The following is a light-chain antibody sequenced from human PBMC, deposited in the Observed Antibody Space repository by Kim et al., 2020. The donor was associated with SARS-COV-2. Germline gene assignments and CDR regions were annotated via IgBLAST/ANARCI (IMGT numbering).Light chain of an antibody. J-gene: IGLJ3*02. CDR2: KDN. V-gene: IGLV6-57*03. CDR3: QSYDSTNQV. Sequence: GKTVTISCPRSSGSIASNYVQWYQQRPGSAPTTVIYKDNQRPSGVPDRFSGSIDSSSNSASLTISGLKTEDEADYYCQSYDSTNQVFGGGTQLTVL. CDR1: SGSIASNY.